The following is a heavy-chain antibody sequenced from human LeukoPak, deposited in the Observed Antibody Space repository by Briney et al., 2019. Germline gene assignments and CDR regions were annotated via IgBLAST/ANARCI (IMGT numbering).Heavy chain of an antibody. Sequence: GGSLRLSCAASGFTVSNNYMNWVRQAPGKGLEWVALIYSVGTTNYADSVKGRFTISRDNSKNTLYLQMTNVRVEDTAVYYCARDPPGIAASVSGGWGQGTLVTVSS. CDR1: GFTVSNNY. CDR3: ARDPPGIAASVSGG. CDR2: IYSVGTT. V-gene: IGHV3-53*01. J-gene: IGHJ4*02. D-gene: IGHD6-13*01.